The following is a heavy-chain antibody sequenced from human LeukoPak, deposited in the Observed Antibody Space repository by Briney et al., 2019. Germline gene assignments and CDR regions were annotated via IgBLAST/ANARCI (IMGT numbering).Heavy chain of an antibody. D-gene: IGHD1-26*01. CDR1: GYTFTGYY. V-gene: IGHV1-2*02. J-gene: IGHJ4*02. CDR3: ARDPRREWELQTYYFDY. Sequence: ASVKVSCKASGYTFTGYYMHWVRQAPGQGLGWMGWINPNSGGTNYAQKFQGRVTMTRDTSISTAYMELSRLRSDDTAVYYCARDPRREWELQTYYFDYWGQGTLVTVSS. CDR2: INPNSGGT.